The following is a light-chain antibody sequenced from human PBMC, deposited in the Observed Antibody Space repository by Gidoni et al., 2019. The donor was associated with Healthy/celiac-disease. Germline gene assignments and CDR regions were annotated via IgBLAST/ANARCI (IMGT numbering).Light chain of an antibody. CDR1: QGISSY. CDR2: AAS. Sequence: TCRASQGISSYLAWYQQKPGKAPKLLIYAASTLQSGVLSRFSGSGSGTDFTLTISCLQSEDFATYYCQQYYSYPPTFGGGTKVEIK. CDR3: QQYYSYPPT. V-gene: IGKV1-8*01. J-gene: IGKJ4*01.